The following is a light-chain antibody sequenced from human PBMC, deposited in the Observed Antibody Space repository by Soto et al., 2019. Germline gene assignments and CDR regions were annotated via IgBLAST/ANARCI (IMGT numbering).Light chain of an antibody. J-gene: IGLJ1*01. V-gene: IGLV1-51*01. CDR3: GTWDNSLTAYV. CDR1: SSNIGKNY. Sequence: QSVLTQPPSVSAAPGQKVTISCYRSSSNIGKNYVSWYQQLPGTAPKLLIYDNNKRPSGIPDRFSGSKSGTSATLGITGLQAGDEADYFCGTWDNSLTAYVFGTGTQLTVL. CDR2: DNN.